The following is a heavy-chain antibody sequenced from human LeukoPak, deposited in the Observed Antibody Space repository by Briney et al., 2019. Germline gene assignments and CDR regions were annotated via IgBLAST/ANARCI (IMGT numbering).Heavy chain of an antibody. CDR1: GFTFGDYY. CDR2: ISYSGSTI. CDR3: ARDGYCTSSTCYDQEGTFDY. Sequence: GGSLRLSCAASGFTFGDYYMSWIRQAPGKGLEWVSYISYSGSTIHYADSVKGRFTISRDNAENSLYLQMNSLRAEDTAVYYCARDGYCTSSTCYDQEGTFDYWGQGTLVTVSS. D-gene: IGHD2-2*03. V-gene: IGHV3-11*04. J-gene: IGHJ4*02.